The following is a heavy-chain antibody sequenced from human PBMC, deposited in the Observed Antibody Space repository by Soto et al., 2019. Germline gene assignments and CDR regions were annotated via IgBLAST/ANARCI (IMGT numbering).Heavy chain of an antibody. CDR3: ARHEKPHYAFDI. J-gene: IGHJ3*02. Sequence: QVQLQESGPGLVKPSETLSLTCSVSGGSISRSRYYWGWIRQPPGKGLEWIGTIDNGGSTYYNPSLKSRVTISVDTSKNQFSLKLSSMTAADTAVYHCARHEKPHYAFDIWSQGTIVTVSS. CDR1: GGSISRSRYY. V-gene: IGHV4-39*01. CDR2: IDNGGST.